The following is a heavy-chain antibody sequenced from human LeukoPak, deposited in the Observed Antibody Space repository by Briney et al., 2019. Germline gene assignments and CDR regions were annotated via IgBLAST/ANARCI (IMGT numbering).Heavy chain of an antibody. V-gene: IGHV3-11*04. CDR1: GFIFSDYY. Sequence: GGSLRLSCAASGFIFSDYYMSWIRQAPGKGLEWISYISTSGISKYYADSVKGRFTISRDNTKNSLYLQMNSLRVDDTGVYYCARDHIAAPGTNFYHYYIDVWGKGTTVTVSS. D-gene: IGHD6-13*01. CDR3: ARDHIAAPGTNFYHYYIDV. CDR2: ISTSGISK. J-gene: IGHJ6*03.